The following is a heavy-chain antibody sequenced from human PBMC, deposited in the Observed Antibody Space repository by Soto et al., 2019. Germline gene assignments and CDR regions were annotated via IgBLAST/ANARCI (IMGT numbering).Heavy chain of an antibody. D-gene: IGHD6-13*01. J-gene: IGHJ5*02. Sequence: SETLSLTCTVSGGSISSSSYYWGWIRQPPGKGLEWIGSIYYSGSTYYNPSLKSRVTISVDTSKNQFSLKLSSVTAADTAVYYCARSIGSSWYWFDPWGQGTLVTVS. CDR3: ARSIGSSWYWFDP. CDR1: GGSISSSSYY. CDR2: IYYSGST. V-gene: IGHV4-39*01.